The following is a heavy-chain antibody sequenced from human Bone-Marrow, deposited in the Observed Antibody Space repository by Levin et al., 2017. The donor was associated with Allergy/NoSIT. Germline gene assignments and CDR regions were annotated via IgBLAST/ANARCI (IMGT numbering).Heavy chain of an antibody. V-gene: IGHV1-18*01. J-gene: IGHJ5*02. CDR2: ISAYNGNT. CDR1: GYTFTSYG. CDR3: ARERCSGGSGYLLAP. Sequence: ASVKVSCKASGYTFTSYGISWVRQAPGQGLEWMGWISAYNGNTNYAQKLQGRVTMTTDTSTSTAYMELRSLRSDDTAVYYCARERCSGGSGYLLAPWGQGTLVTVSS. D-gene: IGHD2-15*01.